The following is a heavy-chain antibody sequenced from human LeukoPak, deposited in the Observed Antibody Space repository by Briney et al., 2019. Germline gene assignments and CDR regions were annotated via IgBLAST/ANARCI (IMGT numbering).Heavy chain of an antibody. Sequence: PSETLSLTCTVSGGSLSSYYWSWIRQPPAKGLEWIGYIYYTGSTNYNPSLKSRVTISVDTSKNQFSLKLSSVTAADTAVYYCARDRRSSGWYVFYMDVWGKGTTVTVSS. J-gene: IGHJ6*03. D-gene: IGHD6-19*01. CDR1: GGSLSSYY. CDR2: IYYTGST. CDR3: ARDRRSSGWYVFYMDV. V-gene: IGHV4-59*01.